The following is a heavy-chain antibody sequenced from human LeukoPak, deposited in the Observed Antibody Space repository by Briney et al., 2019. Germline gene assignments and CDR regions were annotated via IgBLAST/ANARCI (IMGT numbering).Heavy chain of an antibody. Sequence: ASVKVSFKASGYTLTDYYIHWVRQAPGQGLEWMGRISPSSGGTIYAQKFQGRFTMTTDTSIVTAYMDLSRLTSDDTAVYYCARVEGITATTGDWGQGTLVTVSS. CDR1: GYTLTDYY. CDR3: ARVEGITATTGD. CDR2: ISPSSGGT. V-gene: IGHV1-2*02. J-gene: IGHJ4*02. D-gene: IGHD1-7*01.